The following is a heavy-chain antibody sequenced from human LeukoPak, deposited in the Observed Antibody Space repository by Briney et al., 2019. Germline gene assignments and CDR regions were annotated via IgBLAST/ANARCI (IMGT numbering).Heavy chain of an antibody. CDR3: ARGRPHGNDY. D-gene: IGHD4-23*01. CDR2: IASDGSST. J-gene: IGHJ4*02. V-gene: IGHV3-74*01. Sequence: PGGSLRLSCAASGLTFSSHWMRWVRQAPGKGLVWVSRIASDGSSTTYADSVKGRFSISRDNAKNTLYLQMNSLRVEDTAVYYCARGRPHGNDYWGQGTLVTVSS. CDR1: GLTFSSHW.